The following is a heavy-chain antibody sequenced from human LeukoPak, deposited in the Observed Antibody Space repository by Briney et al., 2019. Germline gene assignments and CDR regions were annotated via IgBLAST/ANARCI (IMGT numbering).Heavy chain of an antibody. CDR3: TTLRLALAYGVDV. CDR2: IKSKTDGETT. V-gene: IGHV3-15*01. Sequence: PGGSLRLSCAASGFTFSNAWMSWVRQAPGQGLEWIDRIKSKTDGETTEYAAPVKGRFTISRDDSKNTLYLQMNSLKTEDTAVYYCTTLRLALAYGVDVWGQGTTVTVSS. D-gene: IGHD5/OR15-5a*01. CDR1: GFTFSNAW. J-gene: IGHJ6*02.